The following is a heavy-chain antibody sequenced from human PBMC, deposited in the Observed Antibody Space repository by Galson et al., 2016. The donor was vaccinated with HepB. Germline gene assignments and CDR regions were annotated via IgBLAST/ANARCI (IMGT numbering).Heavy chain of an antibody. CDR2: IKGDGTEK. J-gene: IGHJ5*02. CDR1: GFTYSNYW. D-gene: IGHD2-21*01. V-gene: IGHV3-7*01. CDR3: ASHLLILQGFDP. Sequence: SLRLSCAASGFTYSNYWMGWVRQAPGQGLEWVTGIKGDGTEKSYVDSVKGRFTIYRDNAKNSLYLNMNILRAEDAAVNYCASHLLILQGFDPWGQGTLVTVSS.